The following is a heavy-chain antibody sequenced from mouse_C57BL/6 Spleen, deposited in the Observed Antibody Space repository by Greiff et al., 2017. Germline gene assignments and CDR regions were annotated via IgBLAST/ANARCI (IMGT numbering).Heavy chain of an antibody. Sequence: EVQLVESGGDLVKPGGSLKLSCAASGFTFSSYGMSWVRQTPDKRLEWVATISSGGSYTYYPDSVKGRFTISRDNAKNTLYLQMSSLKSEDTAMYYCARLNDYDPSYAMDYWGQGTSVTVSS. V-gene: IGHV5-6*01. J-gene: IGHJ4*01. CDR1: GFTFSSYG. D-gene: IGHD2-4*01. CDR2: ISSGGSYT. CDR3: ARLNDYDPSYAMDY.